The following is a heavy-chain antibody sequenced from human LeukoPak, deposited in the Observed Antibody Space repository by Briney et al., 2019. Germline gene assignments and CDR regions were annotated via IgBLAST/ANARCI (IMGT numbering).Heavy chain of an antibody. V-gene: IGHV4-39*01. D-gene: IGHD6-19*01. CDR2: IYYSGNT. CDR3: ARQAVAGNGFDY. Sequence: SETLSLTCTVSGGSISSSSYYWGWIRQPPGKGLEWIGNIYYSGNTYYNPSLKSRVSISVDTSKNQFSLKLSSVTAADTAVYYCARQAVAGNGFDYWGQGTLVTVSS. CDR1: GGSISSSSYY. J-gene: IGHJ4*02.